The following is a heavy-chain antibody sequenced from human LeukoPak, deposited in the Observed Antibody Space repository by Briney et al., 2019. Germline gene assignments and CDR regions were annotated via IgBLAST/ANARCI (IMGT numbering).Heavy chain of an antibody. Sequence: ASVKVSCKASGYTFTGYYMHWVRQAPGQGLEWMGWMNPNSGNTGYAQKFQGRVTITRNTSISTAYMELSSLRSEDTAVYYCARDRIAAAAQLYYYYGMDVWGQGITVTVSS. CDR1: GYTFTGYY. D-gene: IGHD6-13*01. V-gene: IGHV1-8*03. J-gene: IGHJ6*02. CDR2: MNPNSGNT. CDR3: ARDRIAAAAQLYYYYGMDV.